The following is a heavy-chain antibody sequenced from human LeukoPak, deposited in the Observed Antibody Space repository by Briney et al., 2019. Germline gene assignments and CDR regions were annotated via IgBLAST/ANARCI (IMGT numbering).Heavy chain of an antibody. CDR3: ARDKPFIAAAALDY. J-gene: IGHJ4*02. CDR1: GFTFSSYW. D-gene: IGHD6-13*01. CDR2: IKQDGSEK. Sequence: QPGGSLRLSCAASGFTFSSYWMSWVRQAPGKGLEWVANIKQDGSEKYYVDSVKGRFTISRDNAKNSLYLQMNSLRAEDTAVYYCARDKPFIAAAALDYWGQGTLVTVSS. V-gene: IGHV3-7*01.